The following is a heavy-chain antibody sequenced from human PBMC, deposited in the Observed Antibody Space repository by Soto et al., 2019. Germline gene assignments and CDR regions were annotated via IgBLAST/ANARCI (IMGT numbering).Heavy chain of an antibody. D-gene: IGHD5-18*01. CDR2: IHYSGST. J-gene: IGHJ4*02. Sequence: SETLSLTCAVYGESLSGYFLTWIRQPPGKGLEWIGEIHYSGSTDYNPSLKSRVTISIDTSKNQFSLKLRSVTAADTAVYYCARRINYGYDYWGQGNLVTVSS. CDR1: GESLSGYF. V-gene: IGHV4-34*01. CDR3: ARRINYGYDY.